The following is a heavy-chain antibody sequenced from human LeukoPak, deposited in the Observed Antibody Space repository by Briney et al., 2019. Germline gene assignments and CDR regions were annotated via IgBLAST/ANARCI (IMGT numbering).Heavy chain of an antibody. D-gene: IGHD2-2*01. CDR3: AKGWIYCSSTSCYEDYYGMDV. V-gene: IGHV3-30*02. J-gene: IGHJ6*02. CDR1: GFTFSSYG. Sequence: GGSLRLSCAASGFTFSSYGMHWVRQAPGKGLEWVAFIRYDGSNKYYADSVKGRFTISRDNSKNTLYLQMSSLRAEDTAVYYCAKGWIYCSSTSCYEDYYGMDVWGQGTTVTVSS. CDR2: IRYDGSNK.